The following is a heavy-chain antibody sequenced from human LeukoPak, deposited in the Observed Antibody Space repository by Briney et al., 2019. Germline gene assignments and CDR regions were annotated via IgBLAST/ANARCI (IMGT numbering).Heavy chain of an antibody. V-gene: IGHV3-9*01. J-gene: IGHJ6*04. CDR3: AELGITMIGGV. CDR1: GFTFDDYA. CDR2: ITWNSDNI. D-gene: IGHD3-10*02. Sequence: GRSLRLSCAASGFTFDDYAMHWVRQAPGKGLEWVSGITWNSDNIEYADSVKGRFTISRDNAKNSLYLQMNSLRAEDTAVYYCAELGITMIGGVWGKGTTVTISS.